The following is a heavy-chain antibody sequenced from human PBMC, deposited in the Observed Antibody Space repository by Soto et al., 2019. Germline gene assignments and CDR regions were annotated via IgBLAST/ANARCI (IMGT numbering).Heavy chain of an antibody. Sequence: QLQLQESGSGLVKPSQTLSLTCAVSGGSISSGGYSCNWIRQPPGKGLEWIGYIYHSGSTYYNPSLKSRVTISVDGSQNQFSLKLSSVTAADTAVYYCARGMTTVTTFDYWGQGTLVTVSS. CDR2: IYHSGST. V-gene: IGHV4-30-2*01. D-gene: IGHD4-17*01. CDR1: GGSISSGGYS. CDR3: ARGMTTVTTFDY. J-gene: IGHJ4*02.